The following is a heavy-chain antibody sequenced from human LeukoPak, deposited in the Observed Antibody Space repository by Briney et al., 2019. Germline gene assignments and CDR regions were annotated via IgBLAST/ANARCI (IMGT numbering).Heavy chain of an antibody. D-gene: IGHD2-2*02. Sequence: SVKVSCKASGGTFGSYAISWVRQAPGQGLEWMGGIIPIFGTANYAQKFQGRVTITTDESTSTAYMELSSLRSEDTAVYYCARGRRRYCSSTSCYSYYYYMDVWGKGTTVTVSS. V-gene: IGHV1-69*05. CDR1: GGTFGSYA. CDR2: IIPIFGTA. J-gene: IGHJ6*03. CDR3: ARGRRRYCSSTSCYSYYYYMDV.